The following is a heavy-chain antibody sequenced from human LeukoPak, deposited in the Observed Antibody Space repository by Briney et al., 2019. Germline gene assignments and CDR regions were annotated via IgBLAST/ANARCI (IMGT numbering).Heavy chain of an antibody. Sequence: GGSLRLSCAASGFTFSSYAMSWVRQAPGKGLEWVSAISGSGGSTYYADSVKGRFTISRDNSKNTLYLQMNSLSAEDTAVYFCARDDGYYGMDVWGQGTTVTVSS. CDR1: GFTFSSYA. J-gene: IGHJ6*02. V-gene: IGHV3-23*01. CDR2: ISGSGGST. CDR3: ARDDGYYGMDV.